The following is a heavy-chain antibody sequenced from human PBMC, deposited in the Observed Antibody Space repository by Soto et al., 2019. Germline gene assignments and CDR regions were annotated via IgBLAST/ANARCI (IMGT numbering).Heavy chain of an antibody. CDR2: ISGSGGST. V-gene: IGHV3-23*01. CDR3: AKDQSLYYSEGHY. Sequence: PGGSLRLSCAASGFTFSSYAMSWFRQAPGKGLEWVSAISGSGGSTYYADSVKGRFTISRDNSKNTLYLQMNSLRAEDTAVYYCAKDQSLYYSEGHYWGKGTLVTVSS. J-gene: IGHJ4*02. CDR1: GFTFSSYA. D-gene: IGHD3-10*01.